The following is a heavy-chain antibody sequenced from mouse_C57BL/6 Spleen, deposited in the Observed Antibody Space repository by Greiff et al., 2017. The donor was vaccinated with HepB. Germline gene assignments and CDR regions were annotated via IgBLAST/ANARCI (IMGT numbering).Heavy chain of an antibody. CDR2: IHPNSGST. J-gene: IGHJ1*03. V-gene: IGHV1-64*01. CDR1: GYTFTSYW. D-gene: IGHD2-2*01. CDR3: AARVTTGGWYFDV. Sequence: QVQLQQPGAELVKPGASVKLSCKASGYTFTSYWMHWVKQRPGQGLEWIGMIHPNSGSTNYNEKFKSKATLTVDKSSSTAYMQLSSLTSEDSAVYYCAARVTTGGWYFDVWGTGTTVTVSS.